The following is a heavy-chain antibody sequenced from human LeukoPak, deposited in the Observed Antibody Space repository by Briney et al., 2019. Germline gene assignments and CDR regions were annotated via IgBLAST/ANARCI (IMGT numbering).Heavy chain of an antibody. J-gene: IGHJ6*03. CDR1: GGSIISNY. D-gene: IGHD3-22*01. V-gene: IGHV4-4*07. CDR2: IYGSGIT. Sequence: PSETLSLTCTVSGGSIISNYWSWIRQSAGTGLEWIGRIYGSGITDYNPSLKSRVTMSLDTSRKQFSLRLTSVTAAETAVYYCARLKFYDSTGYSPGYYMDVWGKGTTVSVFS. CDR3: ARLKFYDSTGYSPGYYMDV.